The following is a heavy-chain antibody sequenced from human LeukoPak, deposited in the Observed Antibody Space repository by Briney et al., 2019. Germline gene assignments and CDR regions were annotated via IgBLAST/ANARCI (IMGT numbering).Heavy chain of an antibody. V-gene: IGHV1-46*01. Sequence: ASVKVSCKASGYTFTSYYMHWVRQAPGQGLEWMGIINPSGGSTSYAQKFQGRVTMTRDMSTSTVYMELSSLRSEDTAVYYCARDHIPNDFWSGYPRDYYYYYMDVWGKGTTVTVSS. CDR3: ARDHIPNDFWSGYPRDYYYYYMDV. CDR2: INPSGGST. J-gene: IGHJ6*03. D-gene: IGHD3-3*01. CDR1: GYTFTSYY.